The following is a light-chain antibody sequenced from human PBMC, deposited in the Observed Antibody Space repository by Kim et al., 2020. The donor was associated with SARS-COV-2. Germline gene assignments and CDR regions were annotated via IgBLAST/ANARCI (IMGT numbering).Light chain of an antibody. V-gene: IGKV1-5*01. Sequence: ASVGDSVTITCRASQSISSWLAWYQQKPGKAPKLLIYDASSLESGVPSRFSGSGSGTELTLTISSLQPDDFATYYCQQYNSYPWTFGQGSKVDIK. CDR3: QQYNSYPWT. J-gene: IGKJ1*01. CDR1: QSISSW. CDR2: DAS.